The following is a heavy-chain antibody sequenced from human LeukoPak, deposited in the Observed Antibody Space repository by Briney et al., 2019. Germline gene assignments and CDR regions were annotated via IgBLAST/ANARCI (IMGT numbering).Heavy chain of an antibody. D-gene: IGHD2-15*01. CDR1: GFTFNTYV. CDR3: ARADGGYFDY. CDR2: IIGSGSST. Sequence: GRSLRLSCAASGFTFNTYVMSWVRQAPGKGLEWVSGIIGSGSSTFYADSLKGRFTISRDNAKNSLYLQMNSLRAEDTAVYYCARADGGYFDYWGQGTLVTVSS. J-gene: IGHJ4*02. V-gene: IGHV3-23*01.